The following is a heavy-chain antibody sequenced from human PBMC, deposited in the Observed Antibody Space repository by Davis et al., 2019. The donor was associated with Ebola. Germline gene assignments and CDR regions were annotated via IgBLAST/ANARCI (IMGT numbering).Heavy chain of an antibody. D-gene: IGHD3-10*01. J-gene: IGHJ4*02. CDR2: FDPEDGET. V-gene: IGHV1-24*01. Sequence: ASVKVSCKASGYTFTSYYMHWVRQAPGKGLEWMGGFDPEDGETIYAQKFQGRVTMTEDTSTDTAYMELSSLRSEDTAVYYCATAGVAWFRELSFDYWGQGTLVTVSS. CDR1: GYTFTSYY. CDR3: ATAGVAWFRELSFDY.